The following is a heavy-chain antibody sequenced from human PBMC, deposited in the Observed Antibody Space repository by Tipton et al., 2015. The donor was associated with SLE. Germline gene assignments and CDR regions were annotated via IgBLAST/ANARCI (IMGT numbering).Heavy chain of an antibody. J-gene: IGHJ6*02. V-gene: IGHV4-61*05. CDR3: ARGMLTWRGAVLGVDV. Sequence: TLSLTCTVSGASISGSHYYWGWIRQPPGKGLEWIGYISDGGDTNYNPSLKSRVTISVDPAKNQFSLKLTSVTAADSALYYCARGMLTWRGAVLGVDVWGQGTTVNVSS. D-gene: IGHD2-8*01. CDR1: GASISGSHYY. CDR2: ISDGGDT.